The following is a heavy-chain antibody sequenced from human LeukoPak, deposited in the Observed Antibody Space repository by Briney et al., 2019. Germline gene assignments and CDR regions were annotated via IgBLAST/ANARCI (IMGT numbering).Heavy chain of an antibody. Sequence: PSETLSLTCAVYGGSFSGYYWSWIRQPPGKGLEWIGEINHSGSTNYNPSLKSRVTISVDTSKNQFSLKLSSVTAADTAVYYCARTSGYSSGWQHYWGQGTLVTVSS. V-gene: IGHV4-34*01. CDR1: GGSFSGYY. D-gene: IGHD6-19*01. CDR2: INHSGST. J-gene: IGHJ4*02. CDR3: ARTSGYSSGWQHY.